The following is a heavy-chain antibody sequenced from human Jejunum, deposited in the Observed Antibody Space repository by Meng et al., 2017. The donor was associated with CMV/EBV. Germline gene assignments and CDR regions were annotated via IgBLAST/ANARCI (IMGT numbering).Heavy chain of an antibody. J-gene: IGHJ4*02. V-gene: IGHV4-34*01. CDR1: GSFSDNY. CDR2: VTPYGTA. CDR3: ARAPPVAAPGSYVDS. D-gene: IGHD1-14*01. Sequence: GSFSDNYWSWIRQSPGEELEWIGEVTPYGTATYNPSLESRVTISRDTSKNQFSLRLTSVTVEDTAVYYCARAPPVAAPGSYVDSWGQGAQVTVSS.